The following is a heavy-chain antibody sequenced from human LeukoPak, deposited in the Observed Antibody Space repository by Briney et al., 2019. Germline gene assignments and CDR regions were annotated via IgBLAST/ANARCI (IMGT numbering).Heavy chain of an antibody. J-gene: IGHJ4*02. CDR1: GYSFTNYW. V-gene: IGHV5-51*01. D-gene: IGHD1-26*01. Sequence: GGALQISFKGSGYSFTNYWMGWVRPMPGKGVEWMGIIYPGDSDTRYIPSFQGHVTISADNSINTADLQWSSLKASDTAMYYWARRVDSYWFFDYWGQGTLVTVSS. CDR2: IYPGDSDT. CDR3: ARRVDSYWFFDY.